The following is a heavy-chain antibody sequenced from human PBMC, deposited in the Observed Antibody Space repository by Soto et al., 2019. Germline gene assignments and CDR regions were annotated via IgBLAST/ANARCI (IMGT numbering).Heavy chain of an antibody. Sequence: EVQLVESGGGLVQPGRSLRLSCTASGSTVGAYAMSWFRQAPGKGLEWVGFIRSKAYGGPTEYAASVKGRFTISRDDSKSIAYLQMNSLKTEDTAVYYCTRQEQWLVRVYFQLWGQGTLVTVSS. D-gene: IGHD6-19*01. CDR2: IRSKAYGGPT. J-gene: IGHJ1*01. CDR3: TRQEQWLVRVYFQL. CDR1: GSTVGAYA. V-gene: IGHV3-49*03.